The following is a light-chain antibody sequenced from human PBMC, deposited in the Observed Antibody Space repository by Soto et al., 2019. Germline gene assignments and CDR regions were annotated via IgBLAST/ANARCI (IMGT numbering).Light chain of an antibody. V-gene: IGKV1-39*01. CDR2: AAS. CDR1: QSMSSY. CDR3: QQSYSTPIT. Sequence: DIQMTQSPSSLSASVGDRVTITCRASQSMSSYLNWYQQKPGKAPKLLIYAASSLQSGVPSRFSGSGSGTDFTLTISSLQPEDFATYYCQQSYSTPITFGQGTR. J-gene: IGKJ5*01.